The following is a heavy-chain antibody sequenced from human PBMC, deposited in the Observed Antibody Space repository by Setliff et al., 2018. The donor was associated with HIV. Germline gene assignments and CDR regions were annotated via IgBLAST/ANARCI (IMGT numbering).Heavy chain of an antibody. Sequence: SETLSLTCTVSSGSVSRSDYYWGWIRQTPGKGLEWIGSIYWSGLTFYNPSLKSRVTISVDTSKNQFSLRLSSVAAADTAVYYCARGSYYDYVWGNYRYTGFDYWGQGTLVTVSS. CDR2: IYWSGLT. D-gene: IGHD3-16*02. V-gene: IGHV4-39*01. J-gene: IGHJ4*02. CDR1: SGSVSRSDYY. CDR3: ARGSYYDYVWGNYRYTGFDY.